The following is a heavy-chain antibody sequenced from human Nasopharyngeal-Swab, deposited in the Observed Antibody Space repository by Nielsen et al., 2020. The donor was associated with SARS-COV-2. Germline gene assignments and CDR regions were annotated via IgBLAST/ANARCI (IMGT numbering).Heavy chain of an antibody. J-gene: IGHJ4*02. CDR3: ARGATGIFDC. V-gene: IGHV3-21*01. CDR1: GFTFSSYS. Sequence: GESLKISCAASGFTFSSYSMNWVRQAPGKGLEWVSSISSSSSYIYYADSVKGRFTISRDNAKNSLYLQMNSLRAEDTAVYYCARGATGIFDCWGQGTLVTVSS. CDR2: ISSSSSYI. D-gene: IGHD1-1*01.